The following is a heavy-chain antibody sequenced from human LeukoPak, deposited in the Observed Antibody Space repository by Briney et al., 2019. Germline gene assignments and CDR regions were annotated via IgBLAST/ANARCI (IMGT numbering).Heavy chain of an antibody. CDR1: GGTFSDYS. CDR3: ARGDGYNGFRY. D-gene: IGHD5-24*01. Sequence: SVKVSCKASGGTFSDYSISWVRQAPGQGFQWMGRIIPIVNMVDYAKRFQGRVTIIADKSTSTAHMELSSLRSGDTAVYYCARGDGYNGFRYWGQGTLVTVSS. CDR2: IIPIVNMV. J-gene: IGHJ4*02. V-gene: IGHV1-69*02.